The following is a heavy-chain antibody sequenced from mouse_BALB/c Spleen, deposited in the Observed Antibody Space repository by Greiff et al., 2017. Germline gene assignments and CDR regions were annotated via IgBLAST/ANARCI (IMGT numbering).Heavy chain of an antibody. Sequence: EVKVEESGPGLVKPSQSLSLTCTVTGYSITSDYAWNWIRQFPGNKLEWMGYISYSGSTSYNPSLKSRISITRDTSKNQFFLQLNSVTTEDTATYYCARLDSSGYGAMDYWGQGTSVTVSS. V-gene: IGHV3-2*02. CDR1: GYSITSDYA. J-gene: IGHJ4*01. D-gene: IGHD3-2*01. CDR2: ISYSGST. CDR3: ARLDSSGYGAMDY.